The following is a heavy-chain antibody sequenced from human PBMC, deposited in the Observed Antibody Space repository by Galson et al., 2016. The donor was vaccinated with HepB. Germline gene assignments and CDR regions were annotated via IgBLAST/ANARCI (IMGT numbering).Heavy chain of an antibody. J-gene: IGHJ5*02. Sequence: ETLSLTCTVSGGSISSNSYYWGWIRQPTGQGLEWIGSIYYVGNTYYNPSLKSSVIISIDTSNNRVSLKLRSVTAADTAVYYCSRHERLLSWFDPWGQGSLVTVSS. CDR3: SRHERLLSWFDP. V-gene: IGHV4-39*01. D-gene: IGHD5-12*01. CDR1: GGSISSNSYY. CDR2: IYYVGNT.